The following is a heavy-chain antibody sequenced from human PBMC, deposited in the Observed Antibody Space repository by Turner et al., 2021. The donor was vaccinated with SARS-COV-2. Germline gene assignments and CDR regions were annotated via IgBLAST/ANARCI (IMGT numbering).Heavy chain of an antibody. J-gene: IGHJ3*02. CDR1: GGSISSSSYY. D-gene: IGHD5-18*01. Sequence: HLQLHESVPGLFMPSETLSLTCTVSGGSISSSSYYWGWSRQPPGKGLEWIGSIYYSGTTYYNPSLKSRVTITVDTSKNKYSMKLSSVTAADTAVYYCARYRSGYRKDDAIDIWGQGTMVTISS. CDR2: IYYSGTT. V-gene: IGHV4-39*01. CDR3: ARYRSGYRKDDAIDI.